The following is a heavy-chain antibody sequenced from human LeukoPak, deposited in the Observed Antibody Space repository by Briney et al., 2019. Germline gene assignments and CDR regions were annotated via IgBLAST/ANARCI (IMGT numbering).Heavy chain of an antibody. CDR1: RFIFSSYV. Sequence: GGSLRLSCAASRFIFSSYVMSWVRQAPGKGLEWVSAISGSGGSIYYADSVKGRFTISRDNSKNTLYLQMNSLRAEDTAVYYCATHGSRLGYWGQGTLVTVSS. CDR3: ATHGSRLGY. D-gene: IGHD6-13*01. V-gene: IGHV3-23*01. J-gene: IGHJ4*02. CDR2: ISGSGGSI.